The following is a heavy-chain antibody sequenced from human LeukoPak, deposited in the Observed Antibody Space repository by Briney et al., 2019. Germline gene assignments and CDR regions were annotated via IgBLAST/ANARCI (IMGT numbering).Heavy chain of an antibody. CDR3: ATGRYYYDSSGLGSVDY. D-gene: IGHD3-22*01. CDR2: FGPEDGET. CDR1: GYTLTELS. J-gene: IGHJ4*02. Sequence: ASVKVSCKVSGYTLTELSMHWVRQAPGKGLEWMGGFGPEDGETIYAQKFQGRVIMTEDTSTDTAYMELSSLRSEDTAVYYCATGRYYYDSSGLGSVDYWGQGTLVTVSS. V-gene: IGHV1-24*01.